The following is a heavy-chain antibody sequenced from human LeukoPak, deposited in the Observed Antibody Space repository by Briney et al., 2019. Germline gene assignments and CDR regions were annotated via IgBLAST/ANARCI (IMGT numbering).Heavy chain of an antibody. CDR3: ARHVPRYYDSSGPDAFDI. V-gene: IGHV5-51*01. J-gene: IGHJ3*02. Sequence: GESLKISCKGSGSSFTSYWIGWVRQMPGKGLEWMGIIYPGDSDTRYSPSFQGQVTISADKSISTAYLQWSSLKASDTAMYYCARHVPRYYDSSGPDAFDIWGQGTMVTVSS. CDR2: IYPGDSDT. D-gene: IGHD3-22*01. CDR1: GSSFTSYW.